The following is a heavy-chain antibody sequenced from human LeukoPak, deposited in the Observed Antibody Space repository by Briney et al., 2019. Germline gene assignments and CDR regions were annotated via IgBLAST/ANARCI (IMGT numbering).Heavy chain of an antibody. CDR3: ARDLSGVTGYTYGRGIDY. Sequence: GGSLRLSCAASGFTFSSYSMNWVRQAPGKGLEWVSSISSSSTYIYYADSVKGRFTISRDNAKNSLYLQMNSLRAEDTAVYYCARDLSGVTGYTYGRGIDYWGQGTLVTVSS. V-gene: IGHV3-21*01. CDR2: ISSSSTYI. J-gene: IGHJ4*02. D-gene: IGHD5-18*01. CDR1: GFTFSSYS.